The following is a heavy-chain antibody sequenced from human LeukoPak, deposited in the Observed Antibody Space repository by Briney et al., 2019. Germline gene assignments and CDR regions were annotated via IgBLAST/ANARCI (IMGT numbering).Heavy chain of an antibody. CDR1: GFTFSSYA. CDR3: AREVGPTDY. Sequence: GGSLRLSCAASGFTFSSYAIHWVRQAPGKGREWVAIISYDGGTKYYADSVKGRFTISRDNPKKTLYLQMNSLRAEDTAMYYCAREVGPTDYWGQGTLVTVSS. V-gene: IGHV3-30-3*01. CDR2: ISYDGGTK. D-gene: IGHD1-26*01. J-gene: IGHJ4*02.